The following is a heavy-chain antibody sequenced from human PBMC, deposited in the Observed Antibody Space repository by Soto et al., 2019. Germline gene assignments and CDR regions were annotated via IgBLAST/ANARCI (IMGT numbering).Heavy chain of an antibody. Sequence: PGGSRRFPCAALEFTLSDYYIDWVRQSPGKGLEWFGRVRSKTQSYITDYAASVECRFTVSRDDSEWTVLLQVNTLKPDYTATYCRTRDWPLGYMDVWGHGTLVTVFS. V-gene: IGHV3-72*01. D-gene: IGHD3-16*01. CDR3: TRDWPLGYMDV. CDR2: VRSKTQSYIT. J-gene: IGHJ6*02. CDR1: EFTLSDYY.